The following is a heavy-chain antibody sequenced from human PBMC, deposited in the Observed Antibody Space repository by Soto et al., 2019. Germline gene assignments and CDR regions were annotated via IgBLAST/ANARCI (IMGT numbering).Heavy chain of an antibody. D-gene: IGHD2-2*01. CDR2: IIPIFGTA. Sequence: QVQLVQSGAEVKKPGSSVKVSCKASGGTFSSYAISWVRQAPGQGLEWMGGIIPIFGTANYAQKFQGRVTITADESTSTAYMELGSLRSEDTAVYYCARARGGCSSTSCSPDFYYYYGMDVWGQGTTVTVSS. CDR1: GGTFSSYA. V-gene: IGHV1-69*01. CDR3: ARARGGCSSTSCSPDFYYYYGMDV. J-gene: IGHJ6*02.